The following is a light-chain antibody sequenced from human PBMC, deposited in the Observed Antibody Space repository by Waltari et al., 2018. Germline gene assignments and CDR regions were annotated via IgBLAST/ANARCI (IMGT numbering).Light chain of an antibody. J-gene: IGLJ1*01. Sequence: SSEMTQEPAVSVALGQTVRITCQGGGLRTFYANWYQQKPGQAPLLVIYDEDNRPSGIPDRFSGSRSGNTSFLTISGAQAEDGADYYCNTRDISGDHLVFGSGTKVTVL. V-gene: IGLV3-19*01. CDR2: DED. CDR1: GLRTFY. CDR3: NTRDISGDHLV.